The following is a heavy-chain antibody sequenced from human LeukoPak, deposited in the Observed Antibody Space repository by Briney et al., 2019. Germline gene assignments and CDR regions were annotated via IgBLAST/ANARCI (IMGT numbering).Heavy chain of an antibody. D-gene: IGHD1-14*01. Sequence: GRSLRLSCAASGFTFSSNGMHWVRQAPGKGLEWVAVIWYDGSNKYYADSVKGRFVISRDNSKNTLYLQMNSLRAEDTALYYCARDPGGWSFDYWGQGTLVTVSS. CDR1: GFTFSSNG. CDR3: ARDPGGWSFDY. V-gene: IGHV3-33*01. J-gene: IGHJ4*02. CDR2: IWYDGSNK.